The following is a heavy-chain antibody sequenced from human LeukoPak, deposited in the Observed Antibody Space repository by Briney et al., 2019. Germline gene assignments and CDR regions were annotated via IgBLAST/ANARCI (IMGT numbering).Heavy chain of an antibody. D-gene: IGHD5-18*01. CDR1: GGSISSYY. Sequence: SETLFLTCTVSGGSISSYYWSWIRQPPGKGLEWIGYIYYSGRTNYNPSLKSRVTISVDTSKNQFSLKLSSVTAADTAVYYCAREGYSYGLRAFDYWGQGTLVTVSS. J-gene: IGHJ4*02. V-gene: IGHV4-59*01. CDR3: AREGYSYGLRAFDY. CDR2: IYYSGRT.